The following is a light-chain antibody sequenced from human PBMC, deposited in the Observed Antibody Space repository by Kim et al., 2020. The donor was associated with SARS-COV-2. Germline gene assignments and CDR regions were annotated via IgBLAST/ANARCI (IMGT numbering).Light chain of an antibody. Sequence: SASVGDRGTITCRASQSISSWLAWYQQKPGKAPKLLIYDASSLESGVPSRFSGSGSGTEFTLTISSLQPDDFATYDCQQYNSYPYTFGQGTELEI. CDR3: QQYNSYPYT. CDR1: QSISSW. V-gene: IGKV1-5*01. J-gene: IGKJ2*01. CDR2: DAS.